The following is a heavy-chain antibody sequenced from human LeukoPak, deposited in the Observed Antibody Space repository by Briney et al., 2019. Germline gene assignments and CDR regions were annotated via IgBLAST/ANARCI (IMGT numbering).Heavy chain of an antibody. J-gene: IGHJ5*02. Sequence: GESLKISCKGSGYSFTSYWIGWVRQMPGKGLEWMGIIYPGDSDTRYSPSFQGQVTISADKSISTAYLQWSSLKASDTAMYYCARSSAIFGVVITPNWFDPWGQGTLVAVSS. CDR1: GYSFTSYW. V-gene: IGHV5-51*01. CDR3: ARSSAIFGVVITPNWFDP. CDR2: IYPGDSDT. D-gene: IGHD3-3*01.